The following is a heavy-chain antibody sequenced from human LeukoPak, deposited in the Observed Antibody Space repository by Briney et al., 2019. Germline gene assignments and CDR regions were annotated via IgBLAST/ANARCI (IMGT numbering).Heavy chain of an antibody. D-gene: IGHD6-19*01. CDR2: ISGSGGST. Sequence: GGSLRLSCAASGFTFSSYAMSWVRQAPGKGLEWVSAISGSGGSTYYADSVKGRFTISRDNSKNTRYLQMNSLRAEDTAVYYCAKDFSGYSSGWDTDYWGQGTLVTVSS. CDR1: GFTFSSYA. CDR3: AKDFSGYSSGWDTDY. V-gene: IGHV3-23*01. J-gene: IGHJ4*02.